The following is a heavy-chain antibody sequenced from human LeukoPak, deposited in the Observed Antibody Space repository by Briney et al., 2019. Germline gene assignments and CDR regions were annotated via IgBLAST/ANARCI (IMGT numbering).Heavy chain of an antibody. Sequence: PGGSLRLSCSDSESILSTYAVNWVRQAPGKGLEWVSYISSSSSTIYYADSVKGRFTISRDNSKNTLYLQMNSLRAEDTAVYYCARDPYGSGSYYNDYWGQGTLVTVSS. CDR1: ESILSTYA. V-gene: IGHV3-48*01. D-gene: IGHD3-10*01. J-gene: IGHJ4*02. CDR2: ISSSSSTI. CDR3: ARDPYGSGSYYNDY.